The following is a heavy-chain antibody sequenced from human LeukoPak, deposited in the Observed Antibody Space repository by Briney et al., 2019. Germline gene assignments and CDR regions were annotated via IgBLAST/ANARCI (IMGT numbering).Heavy chain of an antibody. V-gene: IGHV4-34*01. Sequence: PSETLSLTCAVYGGSFSGYYWSWIRQPPGKGLEWIGEINHSGSTNYNPSLKSRVTISVDTSKNQFSLKLSSVTAADTAVYYCASSARRWYYYYYMDVWGKGTTVTVSS. CDR3: ASSARRWYYYYYMDV. J-gene: IGHJ6*03. CDR2: INHSGST. CDR1: GGSFSGYY. D-gene: IGHD6-6*01.